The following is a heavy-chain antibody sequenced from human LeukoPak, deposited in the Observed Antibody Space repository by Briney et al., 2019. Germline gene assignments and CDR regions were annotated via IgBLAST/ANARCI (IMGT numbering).Heavy chain of an antibody. Sequence: GGSLRLSCAASGFTFSDYYMSWIRQAPGKGLEWVSYISRRGSTIYYADSVKGRFTISRDNAKNSLYLQMNSLRAEDTAVYYCARHDTAMATDYGMDVWGQGTTVTVSS. CDR3: ARHDTAMATDYGMDV. J-gene: IGHJ6*02. CDR1: GFTFSDYY. CDR2: ISRRGSTI. D-gene: IGHD5-18*01. V-gene: IGHV3-11*01.